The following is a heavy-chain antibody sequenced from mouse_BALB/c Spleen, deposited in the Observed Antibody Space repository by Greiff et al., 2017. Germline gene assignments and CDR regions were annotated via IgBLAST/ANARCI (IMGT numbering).Heavy chain of an antibody. J-gene: IGHJ2*01. V-gene: IGHV1-4*02. CDR2: INPSSGYT. CDR3: ARFITTVSYYFDY. Sequence: QVQLKESAAELARPGASVKMSCKASGYTFTSYTMHWVKQRPGQGLEWIGYINPSSGYTEYNQKFKDKTTLTADKSSSTAYMQLSSLTSEDSAVYYCARFITTVSYYFDYWGQGTTLTVSS. CDR1: GYTFTSYT. D-gene: IGHD1-2*01.